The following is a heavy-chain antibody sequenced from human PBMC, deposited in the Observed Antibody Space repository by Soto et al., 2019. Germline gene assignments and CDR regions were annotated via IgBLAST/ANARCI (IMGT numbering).Heavy chain of an antibody. Sequence: SETLSLTCTVSGGSVSSGGYYWNWIRQHPGKGLEWIGYIYYSGSTSYNPSLKSRVTISVDTSKDQFSMKLSSVTAADTAVYYCARDLPHHYDSSRFDYWGQGNLVTVSS. CDR2: IYYSGST. CDR1: GGSVSSGGYY. J-gene: IGHJ4*02. V-gene: IGHV4-31*03. CDR3: ARDLPHHYDSSRFDY. D-gene: IGHD3-22*01.